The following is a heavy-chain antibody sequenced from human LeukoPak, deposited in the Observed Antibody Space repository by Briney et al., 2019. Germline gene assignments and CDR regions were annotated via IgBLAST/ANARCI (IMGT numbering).Heavy chain of an antibody. CDR2: INPSGGST. CDR1: GYTFTSYY. J-gene: IGHJ4*02. D-gene: IGHD3-22*01. Sequence: ASVKVSCKASGYTFTSYYMHWVRQAPGQGLEWMGIINPSGGSTSYAQKFQGRVTITRDMSTSTVYMELSSLRSEDTAVYYCARGPSYDSSGYYLDYWGQGTLVTVSS. V-gene: IGHV1-46*01. CDR3: ARGPSYDSSGYYLDY.